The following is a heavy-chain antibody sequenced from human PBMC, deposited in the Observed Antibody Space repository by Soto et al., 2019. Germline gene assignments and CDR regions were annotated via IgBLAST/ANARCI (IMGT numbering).Heavy chain of an antibody. D-gene: IGHD5-18*01. Sequence: QVQLVQSGAELKKPGASVNISCTASGFTFSDNLINWVRQAPGQGLEWMGWLNPDTGNTRYSETFQGRVPLSRHSSASIAYLELSDLANEDTAFYFCARDRHSAGPRANDALDVWGQGTMTTCSS. V-gene: IGHV1-3*01. CDR3: ARDRHSAGPRANDALDV. J-gene: IGHJ3*01. CDR2: LNPDTGNT. CDR1: GFTFSDNL.